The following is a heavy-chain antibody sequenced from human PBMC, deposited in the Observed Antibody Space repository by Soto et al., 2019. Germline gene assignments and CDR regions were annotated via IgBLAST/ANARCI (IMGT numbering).Heavy chain of an antibody. CDR1: GFTFSNYG. J-gene: IGHJ4*02. D-gene: IGHD3-3*01. V-gene: IGHV3-33*01. CDR2: IWHDGNNK. Sequence: PGGSLRLSCAASGFTFSNYGMHWVRQAPGKGLEWVAIIWHDGNNKYYADSVRGRFIISRDNSKNRLYLQMNSLRAEDTAVYYCKVVIIPFDYWGQGTLVTVSS. CDR3: KVVIIPFDY.